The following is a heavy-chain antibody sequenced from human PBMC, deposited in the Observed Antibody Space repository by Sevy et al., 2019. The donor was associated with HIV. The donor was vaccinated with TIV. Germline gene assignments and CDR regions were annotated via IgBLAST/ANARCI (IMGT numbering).Heavy chain of an antibody. J-gene: IGHJ5*02. CDR2: IYTSGST. D-gene: IGHD3-22*01. CDR3: ARDKGANYYDSSGYHNWFDP. CDR1: GGSISSYY. Sequence: SETLSLTCTVSGGSISSYYWSWIRQPAGKGLEWIGRIYTSGSTNYNPSLKSRVTMSVDTSKNQFSLKRSSVTAADTAWYYCARDKGANYYDSSGYHNWFDPWGQGTLVTVSS. V-gene: IGHV4-4*07.